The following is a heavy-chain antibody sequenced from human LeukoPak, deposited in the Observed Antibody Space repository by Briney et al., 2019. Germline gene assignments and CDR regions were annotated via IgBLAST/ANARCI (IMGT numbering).Heavy chain of an antibody. Sequence: ASVKVSCKASGYTFTSYYMHWVRQAPGQGLEWMGIINPSGSTTSYAQTFQGRVTLTRDTSTSTVYMELSSLRFEDTAVYYCAREGYSDGSAFDYWGQGTLVTVSS. CDR1: GYTFTSYY. CDR3: AREGYSDGSAFDY. V-gene: IGHV1-46*01. D-gene: IGHD2-15*01. J-gene: IGHJ4*02. CDR2: INPSGSTT.